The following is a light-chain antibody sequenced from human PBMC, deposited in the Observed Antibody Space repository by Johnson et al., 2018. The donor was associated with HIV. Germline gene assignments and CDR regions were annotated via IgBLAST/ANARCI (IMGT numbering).Light chain of an antibody. CDR2: ENN. Sequence: HNVSIPCSGSSSHIGDNYISWYQQLPGAAPKLLIYENNKRPSGIPDRFSGSKSGTSATLRIAGLQTGDEADYYCGTWNNSLRSGFFGTGTKVTVL. CDR3: GTWNNSLRSGF. CDR1: SSHIGDNY. J-gene: IGLJ1*01. V-gene: IGLV1-51*01.